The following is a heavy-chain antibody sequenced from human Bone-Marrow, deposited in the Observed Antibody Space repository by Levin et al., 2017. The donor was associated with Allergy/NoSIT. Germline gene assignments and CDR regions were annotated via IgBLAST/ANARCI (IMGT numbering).Heavy chain of an antibody. V-gene: IGHV3-48*01. CDR2: ISSSSSTI. CDR3: AREYYDFWSGSYYYYGMDV. Sequence: GGSLRLSCAASGFTFSSYSMNWVRQAPGKGLEWVSYISSSSSTIYYADSVKGRFTISRDNAKNSLYLQMNSLRAEDTAVYYCAREYYDFWSGSYYYYGMDVWGQGTTVTVSS. CDR1: GFTFSSYS. D-gene: IGHD3-3*01. J-gene: IGHJ6*02.